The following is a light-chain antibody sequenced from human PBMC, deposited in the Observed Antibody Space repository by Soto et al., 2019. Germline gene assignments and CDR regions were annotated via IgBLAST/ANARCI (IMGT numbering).Light chain of an antibody. V-gene: IGKV4-1*01. Sequence: DIVMTQSPDSLAVSLGERATINCKSSQSVLYSSNNKNYLAGYQQKPGQPPTLLIYWASTRESGVPDRFSGSGSGTDFTLTISSLQAEDVAVFYCQQYFTTPLTFGPGTKVDIK. J-gene: IGKJ3*01. CDR1: QSVLYSSNNKNY. CDR3: QQYFTTPLT. CDR2: WAS.